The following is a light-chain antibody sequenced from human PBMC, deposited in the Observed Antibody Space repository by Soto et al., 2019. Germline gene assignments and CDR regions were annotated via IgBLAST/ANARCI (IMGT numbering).Light chain of an antibody. CDR3: CSYAGSTTFYV. V-gene: IGLV2-23*01. CDR1: SSDVESYKL. CDR2: EGN. J-gene: IGLJ1*01. Sequence: SVLTQPAFVSESPGQSITISCTGTSSDVESYKLVSWYQQHPDKAPKLIIYEGNKRPSGVSNRFSGSKSGNTASLTISGLQAEDDADYYCCSYAGSTTFYVFGTGTKVTVL.